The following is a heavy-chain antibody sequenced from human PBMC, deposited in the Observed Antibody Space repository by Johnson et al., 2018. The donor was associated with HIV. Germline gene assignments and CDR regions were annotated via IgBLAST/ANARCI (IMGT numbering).Heavy chain of an antibody. CDR1: GFTLSSYG. CDR2: ISYDGSNK. CDR3: ARDMAQLELFAFDI. J-gene: IGHJ3*02. Sequence: VQLVESGGGVVQPGRSLRLSCAASGFTLSSYGMHWVRQAPGKGLEWVAVISYDGSNKYYADSVKGRFTISRDNSKNTLYLQMNSLRAEDTAVYYCARDMAQLELFAFDIWGQGTMVTVSS. D-gene: IGHD1-1*01. V-gene: IGHV3-30*03.